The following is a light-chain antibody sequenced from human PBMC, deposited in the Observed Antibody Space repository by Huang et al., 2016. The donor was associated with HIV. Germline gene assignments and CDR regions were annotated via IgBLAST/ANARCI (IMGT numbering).Light chain of an antibody. CDR1: ETISSW. V-gene: IGKV1-5*03. J-gene: IGKJ1*01. CDR2: KAS. Sequence: DIQMTQSPSTLSASVGDRVTIPCRASETISSWLAWYQQKPGKAPKLLIYKASSLETGVPSRFSGSASGTEFTLTISSLQPDDFATYYCQQYHTSSWTFGQGTKVEIK. CDR3: QQYHTSSWT.